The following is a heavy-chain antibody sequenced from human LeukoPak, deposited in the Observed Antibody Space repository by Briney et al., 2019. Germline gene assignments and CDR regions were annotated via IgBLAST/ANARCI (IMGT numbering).Heavy chain of an antibody. CDR2: ITYSGSTI. J-gene: IGHJ4*02. D-gene: IGHD6-19*01. CDR1: GFTFSSYS. CDR3: ARRGAVAGTSDY. V-gene: IGHV3-48*01. Sequence: GGSLRLSCAASGFTFSSYSMNWVRQAPGKGLEWVSYITYSGSTIYYADSVKGRFTISRDNAKNSLYLQMNSLRAEDTAVYYCARRGAVAGTSDYWGQGTLVTVSS.